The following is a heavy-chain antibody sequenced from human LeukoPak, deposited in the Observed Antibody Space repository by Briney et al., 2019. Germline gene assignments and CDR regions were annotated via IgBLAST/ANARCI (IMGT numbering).Heavy chain of an antibody. J-gene: IGHJ4*02. D-gene: IGHD3-10*01. CDR3: AKDRPTYGSGSPIDY. CDR1: GFTFSSYA. Sequence: GGPLRLSCAASGFTFSSYAMNWVRKAPGEGLEWVSAVSGGGGSTYYADSVKGRFTISRDNSKNTLYLQLNSLRAEDTAVYFCAKDRPTYGSGSPIDYWGQGTLVTVSS. V-gene: IGHV3-23*01. CDR2: VSGGGGST.